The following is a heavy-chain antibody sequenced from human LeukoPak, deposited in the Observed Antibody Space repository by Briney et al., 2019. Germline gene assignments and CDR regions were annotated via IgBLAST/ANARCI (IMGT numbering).Heavy chain of an antibody. CDR3: ASPTSIAVGREEPNDY. D-gene: IGHD6-19*01. V-gene: IGHV3-48*03. J-gene: IGHJ4*02. Sequence: KPGGSLRLSCAASGFTFSSYEMNWVRQAPGKGLEWVSYISSSGSIIYYADSVKGRFTISRDNAKNSLYLQMNSLRAEDTAVYYCASPTSIAVGREEPNDYWSQGTLVTVSS. CDR1: GFTFSSYE. CDR2: ISSSGSII.